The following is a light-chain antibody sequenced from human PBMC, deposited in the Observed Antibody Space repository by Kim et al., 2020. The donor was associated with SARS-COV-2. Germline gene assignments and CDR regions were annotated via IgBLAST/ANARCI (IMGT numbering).Light chain of an antibody. V-gene: IGKV3-15*01. CDR2: GAS. CDR1: QSVHRN. J-gene: IGKJ1*01. Sequence: SHGERATLSCRASQSVHRNLAWYQQKPGQAPRLLIYGASIRPPGTPGRFSGSGSGTEFTLSISSVQSADFAIYYCQHYNNWPPWTFGQGTKVDIK. CDR3: QHYNNWPPWT.